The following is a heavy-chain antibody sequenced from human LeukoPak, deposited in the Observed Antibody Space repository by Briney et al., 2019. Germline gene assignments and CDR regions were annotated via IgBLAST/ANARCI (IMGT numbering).Heavy chain of an antibody. D-gene: IGHD3-10*01. V-gene: IGHV4-39*01. CDR3: ARQGGSGSYSWAFDI. J-gene: IGHJ3*02. Sequence: SETLSLTCTVSGGSISSSSYYWGWIRQPPGKGLEWIGSIYYSGSTYYNPSLKSRVTISVDTSKNQFSLKLSSVTAADTAVYYCARQGGSGSYSWAFDIWGQGTMVTVSS. CDR2: IYYSGST. CDR1: GGSISSSSYY.